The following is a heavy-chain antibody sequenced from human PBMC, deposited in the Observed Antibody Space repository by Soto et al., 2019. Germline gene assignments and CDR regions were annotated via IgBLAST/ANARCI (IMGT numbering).Heavy chain of an antibody. CDR1: GFTFGDYA. CDR2: ISWNGGNI. D-gene: IGHD6-6*01. CDR3: AKDIYSSLSGQDY. V-gene: IGHV3-9*01. Sequence: GGSLRLSCAASGFTFGDYAMHWVRQAPGKGLEWVSGISWNGGNIGYADSVKGRFTISRDNAKNSLFLQMNSLRADDTALYFCAKDIYSSLSGQDYWGQGTPVTVSS. J-gene: IGHJ4*02.